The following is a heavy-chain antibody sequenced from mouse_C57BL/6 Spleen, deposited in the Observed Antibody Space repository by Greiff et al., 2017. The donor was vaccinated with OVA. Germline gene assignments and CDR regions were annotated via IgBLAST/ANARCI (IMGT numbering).Heavy chain of an antibody. CDR1: GYTFTSYW. Sequence: QVQLQQSGAELVKPGASVKLSCKASGYTFTSYWMHWVKQRPGQGLEWIGMIHPNSGSTNYNEKLKSKATLTVDKSSSTAYMQLSSLTSEDSAVYYCASVYYYSSSYLCAYWGQGTLVTVSA. V-gene: IGHV1-64*01. D-gene: IGHD1-1*01. J-gene: IGHJ3*01. CDR2: IHPNSGST. CDR3: ASVYYYSSSYLCAY.